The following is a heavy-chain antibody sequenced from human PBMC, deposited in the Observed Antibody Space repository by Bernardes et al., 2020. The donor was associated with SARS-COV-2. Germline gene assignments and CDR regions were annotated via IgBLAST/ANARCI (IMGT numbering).Heavy chain of an antibody. D-gene: IGHD3-10*01. CDR1: GFTFSSYA. V-gene: IGHV3-30*04. CDR2: ISYDGSNK. Sequence: GGSLRLSCAASGFTFSSYAMHWVRQAPGKGLEWVAVISYDGSNKYYADSVKGRFTISRDNSKNTLYLQMNSLRAEDTAVYYCARDGSPWGQGTLVTVSS. J-gene: IGHJ5*02. CDR3: ARDGSP.